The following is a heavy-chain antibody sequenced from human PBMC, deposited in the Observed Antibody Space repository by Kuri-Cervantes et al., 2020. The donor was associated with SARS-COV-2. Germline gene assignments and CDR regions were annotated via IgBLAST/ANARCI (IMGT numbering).Heavy chain of an antibody. D-gene: IGHD3-22*01. Sequence: SETLSLTCTVSGGSISSSSYYWGWIRQPPGKGLEWIGSIYYSGSTYYNSSLKSRVTVSVDTSKNQFSLKLSSVTAADTAVYYCASHYYDSSGYQRGLDYWGQGTLVTVSS. V-gene: IGHV4-39*07. CDR1: GGSISSSSYY. CDR3: ASHYYDSSGYQRGLDY. CDR2: IYYSGST. J-gene: IGHJ4*02.